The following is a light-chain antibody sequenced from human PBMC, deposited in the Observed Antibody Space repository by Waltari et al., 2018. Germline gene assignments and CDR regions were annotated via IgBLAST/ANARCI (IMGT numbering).Light chain of an antibody. J-gene: IGKJ4*01. CDR2: GAS. CDR3: QQYVSSPLT. CDR1: QSVYSSY. Sequence: EIVLTQSPGTLSLSPGERATLSCRASQSVYSSYLAWYQPKPGQAPRLLIYGASTRATGIPDRFSGSGSGTDFTLTISRLEPEDFAVYYCQQYVSSPLTFGGGTKVEIK. V-gene: IGKV3-20*01.